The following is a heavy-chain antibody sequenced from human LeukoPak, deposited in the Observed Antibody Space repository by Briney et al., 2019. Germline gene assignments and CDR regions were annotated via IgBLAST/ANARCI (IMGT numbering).Heavy chain of an antibody. D-gene: IGHD2-21*01. CDR3: ASSVRLVNFDY. CDR2: ISSSSSYI. J-gene: IGHJ4*02. Sequence: GRSLRLSCAASGFTFSSYSMNWVRQAPGKGLEWVSSISSSSSYIYYADSVKGRFTISRDNAKNSLYLQMNSLRAEDTAVYYCASSVRLVNFDYWGQGTLVTVSS. V-gene: IGHV3-21*01. CDR1: GFTFSSYS.